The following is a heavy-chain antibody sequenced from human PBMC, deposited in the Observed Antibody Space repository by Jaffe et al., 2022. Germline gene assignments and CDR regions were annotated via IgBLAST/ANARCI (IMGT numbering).Heavy chain of an antibody. V-gene: IGHV4-61*02. CDR2: IYTSGST. CDR1: GGSISSGSYY. J-gene: IGHJ6*03. CDR3: ARDTRGRGGPYYYYYMDV. D-gene: IGHD3-16*01. Sequence: QVQLQESGPGLVKPSQTLSLTCTVSGGSISSGSYYWSWIRQPAGKGLEWIGRIYTSGSTNYNPSLKSRVTISVDTSKNQFSLKLSSVTAADTAVYYCARDTRGRGGPYYYYYMDVWGKGTTVTVSS.